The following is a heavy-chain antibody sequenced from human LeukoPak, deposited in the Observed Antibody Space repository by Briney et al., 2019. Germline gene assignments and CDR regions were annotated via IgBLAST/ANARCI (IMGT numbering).Heavy chain of an antibody. V-gene: IGHV1-69*13. Sequence: SVKVSCKASGYTFTSYDINWVRQAPGQGLEWMGGIIPIFGTANYAQKFQGRVTITADESTSTAYMELSSLRSEDTAVYYCARLRCSSTSCYSYFDYWDQGTLVTVSS. D-gene: IGHD2-2*01. CDR1: GYTFTSYD. CDR3: ARLRCSSTSCYSYFDY. CDR2: IIPIFGTA. J-gene: IGHJ4*02.